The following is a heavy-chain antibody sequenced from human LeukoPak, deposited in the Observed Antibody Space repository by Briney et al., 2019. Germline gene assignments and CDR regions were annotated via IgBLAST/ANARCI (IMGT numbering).Heavy chain of an antibody. D-gene: IGHD2-15*01. CDR1: RGSISSGTSY. CDR3: AREPGYCSGGSCYGGWFDP. CDR2: IFYGGST. V-gene: IGHV4-39*07. Sequence: SETLSLTCTVSRGSISSGTSYWGWIRQPPGKGLEWIGSIFYGGSTYYNPSLKSRVTISVDTSKTQFSLKLSSVTAADTAVYYCAREPGYCSGGSCYGGWFDPWGQGTLVTVSS. J-gene: IGHJ5*02.